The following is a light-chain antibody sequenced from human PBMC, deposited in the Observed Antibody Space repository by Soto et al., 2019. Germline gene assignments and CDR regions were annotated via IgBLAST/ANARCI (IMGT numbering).Light chain of an antibody. CDR3: QQTYTAAGT. V-gene: IGKV1-39*01. J-gene: IGKJ1*01. CDR1: QTIKTY. CDR2: AAS. Sequence: DIQMTQSPSPLSASVGDSVTITCRASQTIKTYLNWYRHKPGKAPELLIYAASRLRSGVASRVIGSGSGTYFILTISSLPPDDLVTYYCQQTYTAAGTFGQGTKVEI.